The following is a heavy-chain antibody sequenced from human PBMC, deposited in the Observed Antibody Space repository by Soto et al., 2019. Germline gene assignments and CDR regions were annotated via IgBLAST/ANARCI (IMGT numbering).Heavy chain of an antibody. D-gene: IGHD2-2*01. V-gene: IGHV4-31*03. Sequence: PSETLPVTCTLSGDSISSGDYYWNWIRQLPGKGLEWVGYISSSGSTYYSPSLQSRLTTSADTSKNQFFLKLSSVTAADTAVYYCARARLGYCRSTSCPPTYYFYYWGQGTLVTVSS. CDR1: GDSISSGDYY. CDR3: ARARLGYCRSTSCPPTYYFYY. CDR2: ISSSGST. J-gene: IGHJ4*02.